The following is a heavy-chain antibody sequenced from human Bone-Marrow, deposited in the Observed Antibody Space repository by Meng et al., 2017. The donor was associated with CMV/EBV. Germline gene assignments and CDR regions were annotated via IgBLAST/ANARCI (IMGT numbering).Heavy chain of an antibody. D-gene: IGHD2-2*01. CDR1: GYRFTKYW. V-gene: IGHV5-51*01. CDR2: IYPGDSDT. CDR3: ARPWGDIVVVPAAELGFDP. J-gene: IGHJ5*02. Sequence: GASLKIPCKGSGYRFTKYWIGWVRQMPGKGLEWMGIIYPGDSDTRYSPSFQGQVTISADKSISTAYLQWSSLKASDTAMYYCARPWGDIVVVPAAELGFDPWGQGTLVTVSS.